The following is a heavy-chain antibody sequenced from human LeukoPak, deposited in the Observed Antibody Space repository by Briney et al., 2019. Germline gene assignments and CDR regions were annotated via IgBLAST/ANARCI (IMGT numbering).Heavy chain of an antibody. D-gene: IGHD3-10*01. J-gene: IGHJ4*02. V-gene: IGHV4-59*01. CDR2: IYYSGST. CDR1: RGSITTYY. CDR3: ARDSGSGFDY. Sequence: SETLSLTCTVSRGSITTYYWIWIPQPPGKGLEWIGYIYYSGSTNYNPSLKSRVTISVDTSKNQFYLKLSSVTAADTAVYYCARDSGSGFDYWGQGTLVTVSS.